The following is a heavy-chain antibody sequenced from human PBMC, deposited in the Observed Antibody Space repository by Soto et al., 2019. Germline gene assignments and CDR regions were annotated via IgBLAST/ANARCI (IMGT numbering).Heavy chain of an antibody. J-gene: IGHJ4*02. CDR3: AREPPVLRFLEWLPMEDY. D-gene: IGHD3-3*01. V-gene: IGHV3-21*01. CDR1: GFTFSSYS. CDR2: ISSSSSYI. Sequence: GGSLRLSCAASGFTFSSYSMNWVRQAPGKGLEWVSSISSSSSYIYYADSVKGRFTISRDNAKNSLYLQMNSLRAEDTAVYYCAREPPVLRFLEWLPMEDYWGQGTLVTVSS.